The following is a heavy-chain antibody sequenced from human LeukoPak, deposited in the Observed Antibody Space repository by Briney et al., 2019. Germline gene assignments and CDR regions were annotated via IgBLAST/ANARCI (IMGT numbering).Heavy chain of an antibody. CDR2: IYDSGST. V-gene: IGHV4-59*01. D-gene: IGHD3-22*01. Sequence: SETLSLTCTVSGGSISSYYWSWLRQPPGKGLEWIGNIYDSGSTNYNPSLKSRLTISVDTSKNQCSLKLSSVTAADTAVYYCARQSISGSALSYFDDWGQGTLVNDSS. CDR3: ARQSISGSALSYFDD. CDR1: GGSISSYY. J-gene: IGHJ4*02.